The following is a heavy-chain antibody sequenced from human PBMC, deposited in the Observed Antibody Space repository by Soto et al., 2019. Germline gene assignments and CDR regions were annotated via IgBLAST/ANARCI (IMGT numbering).Heavy chain of an antibody. Sequence: ASVKVSCKVSGYTLTELSMHWVRQAPGKGLEWMGGFDPEDGETIYAQKFQGRVTMTEDTSTDTAYMELSSLRSEDTAVYYCATHSSERGYSSGSAHHWGQGTLVTVSS. CDR2: FDPEDGET. V-gene: IGHV1-24*01. CDR1: GYTLTELS. J-gene: IGHJ4*02. CDR3: ATHSSERGYSSGSAHH. D-gene: IGHD6-19*01.